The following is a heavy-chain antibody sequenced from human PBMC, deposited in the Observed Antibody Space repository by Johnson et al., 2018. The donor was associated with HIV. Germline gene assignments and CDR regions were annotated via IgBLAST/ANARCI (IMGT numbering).Heavy chain of an antibody. Sequence: VQLVESGGGVVQPGRSLRLSCAASGFTFSGYAMSWVRQAPGKGLDWVSTISGSGGSTYSADSVKGRFTISRDNSENTLYLQMNSLRAEDTAVYYCAKGGGGGWSDAFDIWGQGTMVTVSS. CDR3: AKGGGGGWSDAFDI. CDR2: ISGSGGST. J-gene: IGHJ3*02. CDR1: GFTFSGYA. D-gene: IGHD6-19*01. V-gene: IGHV3-23*04.